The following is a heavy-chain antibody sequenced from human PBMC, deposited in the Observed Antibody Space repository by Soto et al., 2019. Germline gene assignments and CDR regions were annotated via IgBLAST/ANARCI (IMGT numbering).Heavy chain of an antibody. D-gene: IGHD6-19*01. CDR3: ARGVAGDPLDP. CDR1: GYTFISYG. V-gene: IGHV1-18*01. Sequence: QVQLVQSGAEVKKPGASVKVSCKASGYTFISYGINWVRQAPGQGLEWMGWISVYHGNTNYARKLQGRVTMTTDTATSTAYMELRSLRSDDTAVYYCARGVAGDPLDPWGQGTLVTVSS. CDR2: ISVYHGNT. J-gene: IGHJ5*02.